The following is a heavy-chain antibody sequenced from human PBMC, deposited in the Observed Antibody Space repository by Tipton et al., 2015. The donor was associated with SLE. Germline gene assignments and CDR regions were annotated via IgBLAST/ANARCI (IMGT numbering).Heavy chain of an antibody. J-gene: IGHJ4*02. CDR1: GDSIGTYY. D-gene: IGHD1-14*01. V-gene: IGHV4-59*01. CDR3: ARGKTRVEY. CDR2: IFYSGTA. Sequence: TLSLTCTVSGDSIGTYYWNWIRQPPGKGLEWIGFIFYSGTATYNPSLKSRVTLSLDTSRNQFSLKLNSVTAADTAFYYCARGKTRVEYWGQGTLVTVSS.